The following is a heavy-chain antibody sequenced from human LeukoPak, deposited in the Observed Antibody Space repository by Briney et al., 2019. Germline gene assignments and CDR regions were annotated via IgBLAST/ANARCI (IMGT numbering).Heavy chain of an antibody. CDR1: GFTFSSCV. Sequence: AGGSLRLSCAASGFTFSSCVMTWVRQAPGKGLEWVSGISASGGSPYHADSVKGRFTISRDNSKNTLYLQTNSLRAEDTAVYYCAKDLIDYYDSSGSFDYWGQGTLVTVSS. V-gene: IGHV3-23*01. CDR3: AKDLIDYYDSSGSFDY. J-gene: IGHJ4*02. D-gene: IGHD3-22*01. CDR2: ISASGGSP.